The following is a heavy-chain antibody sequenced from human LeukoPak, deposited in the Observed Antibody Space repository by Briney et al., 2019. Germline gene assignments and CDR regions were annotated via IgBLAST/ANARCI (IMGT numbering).Heavy chain of an antibody. D-gene: IGHD6-19*01. CDR1: GFTFSNYG. CDR2: IWYDGSNK. CDR3: AREQQWLVHYFDY. J-gene: IGHJ4*02. V-gene: IGHV3-33*01. Sequence: GGSLRLSCAASGFTFSNYGIHWVRQAPGKGLEWVAVIWYDGSNKYYADSVKGRFTISRDNSKNTLYLQMNSLRAEDTAVYYCAREQQWLVHYFDYWGQGTLVTVSS.